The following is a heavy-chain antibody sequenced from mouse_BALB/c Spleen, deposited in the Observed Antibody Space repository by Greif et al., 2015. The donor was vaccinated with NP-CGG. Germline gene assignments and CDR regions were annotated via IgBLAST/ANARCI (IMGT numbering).Heavy chain of an antibody. CDR3: ARSQGYYFDY. J-gene: IGHJ2*01. Sequence: QVQLQQSGAELVRPGSSVEISCKASGYAFSSYWMNWAKQRPGQGLEWIGQIYPGDGDTNYNGKFRGKATLTADKSSSTAYMQLRSLKSEDSAVYFCARSQGYYFDYWGQGTTLTVSS. CDR1: GYAFSSYW. V-gene: IGHV1-80*01. CDR2: IYPGDGDT.